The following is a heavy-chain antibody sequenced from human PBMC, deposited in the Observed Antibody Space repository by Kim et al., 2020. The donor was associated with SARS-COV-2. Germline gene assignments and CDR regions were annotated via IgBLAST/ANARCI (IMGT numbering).Heavy chain of an antibody. J-gene: IGHJ6*02. CDR2: ISSSSSYI. Sequence: GGSLRLSCAASGFTFSSYSMNWVRQAPGKGLEWVSSISSSSSYIYYADSVKGRFTISRDNAKNSLYLQMNSLRAEDTAVYYCARQETMVRGRNYYYYGMDVWGQGTTVTVSS. D-gene: IGHD3-10*01. CDR1: GFTFSSYS. V-gene: IGHV3-21*01. CDR3: ARQETMVRGRNYYYYGMDV.